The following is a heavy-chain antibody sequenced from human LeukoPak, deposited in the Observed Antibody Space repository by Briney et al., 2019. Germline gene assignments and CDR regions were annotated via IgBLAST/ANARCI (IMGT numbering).Heavy chain of an antibody. V-gene: IGHV1-46*04. CDR3: ATYSGTSTNYYYLAV. CDR2: INPTGVST. CDR1: GNTFATYY. J-gene: IGHJ6*03. Sequence: PSVKVSCKASGNTFATYYIHWVRHAPGRGLEWMGIINPTGVSTTYPQRLQGRVTMTRDASTSTVHMELMTLRSEDTAVYYCATYSGTSTNYYYLAVWGTGTTVTVSS. D-gene: IGHD1-26*01.